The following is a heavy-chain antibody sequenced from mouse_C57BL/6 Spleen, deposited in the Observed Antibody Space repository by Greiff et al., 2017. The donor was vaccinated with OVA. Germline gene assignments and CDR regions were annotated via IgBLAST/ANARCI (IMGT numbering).Heavy chain of an antibody. CDR2: INPSNGGT. V-gene: IGHV1-53*01. Sequence: QVQLKQSGTELVKPGASVKLSCKASGYTFTSYWMHWVKQRPGQGLEWIGNINPSNGGTNYNEKFKSKATLTVDKSSSTAYMQLSSLTSEDSAVYYCARFFITTVVPYYFDYWGQGTTLTVSS. CDR1: GYTFTSYW. D-gene: IGHD1-1*01. CDR3: ARFFITTVVPYYFDY. J-gene: IGHJ2*01.